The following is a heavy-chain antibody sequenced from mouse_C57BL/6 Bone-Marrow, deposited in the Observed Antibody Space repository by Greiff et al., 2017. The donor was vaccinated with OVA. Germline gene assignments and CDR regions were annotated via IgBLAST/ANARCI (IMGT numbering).Heavy chain of an antibody. J-gene: IGHJ4*01. V-gene: IGHV1-81*01. Sequence: QVQLQQSGAELARPGASVKLSCKASGYTFTSYGISWVKQRTGQGLEWIGEIYPRSGNTYYNEKFKGKATLTADTSSSTAYMELRSLTSEDSAVYFCARGIYDYVYYAMDYWGQGTSVTVSS. CDR2: IYPRSGNT. CDR3: ARGIYDYVYYAMDY. D-gene: IGHD2-4*01. CDR1: GYTFTSYG.